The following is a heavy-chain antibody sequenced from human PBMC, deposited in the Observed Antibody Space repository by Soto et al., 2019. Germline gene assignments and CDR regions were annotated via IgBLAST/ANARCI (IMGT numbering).Heavy chain of an antibody. J-gene: IGHJ4*02. Sequence: GGSLSLSCSASGFSFNSFNMTWIRRAPGRGLEWVASITVSGDNIYYGDSVQGRFTISRDNSKRSVFLDLNSLRVEDTAVYYCARDLGLLQSLFDYWGQGTLVTVSS. CDR1: GFSFNSFN. CDR2: ITVSGDNI. CDR3: ARDLGLLQSLFDY. D-gene: IGHD1-26*01. V-gene: IGHV3-21*01.